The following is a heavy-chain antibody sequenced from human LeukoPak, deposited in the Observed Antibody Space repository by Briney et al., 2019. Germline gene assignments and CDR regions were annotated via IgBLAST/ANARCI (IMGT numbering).Heavy chain of an antibody. J-gene: IGHJ5*01. D-gene: IGHD5-24*01. V-gene: IGHV3-21*01. Sequence: GGSLSLSCAASGFSFSDSTMNWVRQAPGKGLEWVSSISSSSSYIFYADSVKGRFTISRDNANNSLYLQMNSLRAEDTAVFYCAREADGYNSNWLDSWGQGTLVTVSP. CDR3: AREADGYNSNWLDS. CDR1: GFSFSDST. CDR2: ISSSSSYI.